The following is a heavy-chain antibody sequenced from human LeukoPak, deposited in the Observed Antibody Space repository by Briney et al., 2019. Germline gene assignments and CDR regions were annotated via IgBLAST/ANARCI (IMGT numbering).Heavy chain of an antibody. V-gene: IGHV3-30-3*01. CDR3: ARDKLLMVYAIPYYYYGMDV. J-gene: IGHJ6*02. CDR1: GFTFSSYA. D-gene: IGHD2-8*01. Sequence: PGRSLRLSCAASGFTFSSYAMHWVRQAPGKGLEWVAVISYDGSNKYYADSVKGRFTISRDNSKNTLYLQMNSLGAEDTAVYYCARDKLLMVYAIPYYYYGMDVWGQGTTVTVSS. CDR2: ISYDGSNK.